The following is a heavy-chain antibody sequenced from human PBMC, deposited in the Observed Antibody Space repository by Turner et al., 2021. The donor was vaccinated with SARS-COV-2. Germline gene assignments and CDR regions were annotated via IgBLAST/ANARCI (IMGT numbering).Heavy chain of an antibody. V-gene: IGHV1-46*02. CDR2: IHPSDGPT. CDR1: GYSFNRYY. J-gene: IGHJ4*02. CDR3: VTFVGAL. D-gene: IGHD6-6*01. Sequence: QVHLVQAGTELKKPEASVNVSCKASGYSFNRYYIHWVRQDPGQGLEWMLVIHPSDGPTPYREKFQVCVTFTTDTFTTTTYLELSSLRPEYTAVYYCVTFVGALWGQGTLVTVSS.